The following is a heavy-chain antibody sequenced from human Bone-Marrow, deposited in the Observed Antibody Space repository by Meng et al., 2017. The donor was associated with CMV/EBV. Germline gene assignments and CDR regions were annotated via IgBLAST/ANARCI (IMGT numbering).Heavy chain of an antibody. CDR1: GFTFSSYS. J-gene: IGHJ6*02. Sequence: GGSLRLSCAASGFTFSSYSMNWVRQAPGKGLEWVSSISSSSSYIYYADSVKGRFTISRDNAKNSLYLQMNSLRAEDTAVYYCARDVVVAAAGDYYYYYGMDVWGQGTTVTFSS. V-gene: IGHV3-21*01. CDR3: ARDVVVAAAGDYYYYYGMDV. D-gene: IGHD6-13*01. CDR2: ISSSSSYI.